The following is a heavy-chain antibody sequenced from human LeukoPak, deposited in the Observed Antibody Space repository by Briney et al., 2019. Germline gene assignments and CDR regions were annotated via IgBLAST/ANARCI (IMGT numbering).Heavy chain of an antibody. Sequence: PGGSLRLSCAASGFTFSSYHMNWVRQAPGKGLEWVAVVIGSSGATDYADSVKGRFTISRDNSKNTLFLQMNSLRAEDTAIYYCAKGAYDFLEIAYFDYWGQGALVTVSS. CDR1: GFTFSSYH. V-gene: IGHV3-23*01. J-gene: IGHJ4*02. D-gene: IGHD3-3*01. CDR2: VIGSSGAT. CDR3: AKGAYDFLEIAYFDY.